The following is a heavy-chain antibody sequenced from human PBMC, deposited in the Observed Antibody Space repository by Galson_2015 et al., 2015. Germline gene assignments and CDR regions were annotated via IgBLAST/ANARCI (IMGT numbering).Heavy chain of an antibody. D-gene: IGHD3-10*01. V-gene: IGHV5-51*01. Sequence: QSGAEVTKPGESLTISCKGSGSSFTSHWIGWVRQMPGKGLEWMGIIYPGDSETKYSPSFQGQVTISADKSINTAYLQWSSLEASDTAMYYCARIFGSGSFYNLDYWGQGTLVTVSS. CDR1: GSSFTSHW. CDR3: ARIFGSGSFYNLDY. J-gene: IGHJ4*02. CDR2: IYPGDSET.